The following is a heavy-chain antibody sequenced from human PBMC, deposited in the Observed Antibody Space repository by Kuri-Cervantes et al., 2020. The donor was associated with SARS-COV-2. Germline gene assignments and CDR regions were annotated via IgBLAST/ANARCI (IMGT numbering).Heavy chain of an antibody. J-gene: IGHJ3*02. Sequence: GESLKISCGASGFTFYNFCMTWVRQASGKGLEWVSTINGGGDSTFYADSVKGRFTISRDNSKNMLYLQMSSLRAEDTAIYYCAKGTFDIWGQGTMVTVSS. V-gene: IGHV3-23*01. CDR1: GFTFYNFC. CDR2: INGGGDST. CDR3: AKGTFDI.